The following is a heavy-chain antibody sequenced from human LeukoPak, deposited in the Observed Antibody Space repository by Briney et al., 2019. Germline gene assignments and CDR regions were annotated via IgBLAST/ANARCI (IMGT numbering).Heavy chain of an antibody. J-gene: IGHJ4*02. CDR3: ARAPCGGDCAIGWYFDY. V-gene: IGHV1-8*03. CDR1: GYTFTSYD. D-gene: IGHD2-21*01. Sequence: ASVKVSCKASGYTFTSYDINWVRQATGQGLEWMGWMNPNSGNTGYAQKFQGRVTITRNTSISTAYMELSSLRSEDTAVYYCARAPCGGDCAIGWYFDYWGQGTLVTVSS. CDR2: MNPNSGNT.